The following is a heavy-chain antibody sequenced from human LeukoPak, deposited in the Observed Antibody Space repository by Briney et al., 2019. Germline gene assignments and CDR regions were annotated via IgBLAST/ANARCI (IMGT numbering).Heavy chain of an antibody. CDR2: INPNSGGT. J-gene: IGHJ4*02. D-gene: IGHD3-10*01. CDR1: GYTFTSYG. CDR3: AESEELLWFGER. V-gene: IGHV1-2*02. Sequence: GASVKVSCKASGYTFTSYGISWVRQAPGQGLEWMGWINPNSGGTNYAQKFQGRVTMTRDTSINTAYMELSSLTSDDTAMFYCAESEELLWFGERWGQGTLVTVSS.